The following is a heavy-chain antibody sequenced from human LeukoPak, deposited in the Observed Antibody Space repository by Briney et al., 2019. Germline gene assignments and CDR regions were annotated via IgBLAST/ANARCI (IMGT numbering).Heavy chain of an antibody. Sequence: GGSLRLSCAASGFTFSSYETTWVRQAPGKGLEWVSYISSSGSTIYYADSVKGRFTISRDNSKNTLYLQMNSLRAEDTAVYYCAHSPLAVAGYYGYWGQGTLVTVSS. CDR3: AHSPLAVAGYYGY. CDR1: GFTFSSYE. J-gene: IGHJ4*02. V-gene: IGHV3-48*03. CDR2: ISSSGSTI. D-gene: IGHD6-19*01.